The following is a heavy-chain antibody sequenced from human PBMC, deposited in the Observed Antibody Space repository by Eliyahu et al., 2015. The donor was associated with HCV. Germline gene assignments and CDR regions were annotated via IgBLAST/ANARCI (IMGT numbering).Heavy chain of an antibody. Sequence: QVQLVQSGAEVKKPGASVKVSCKASGYSFSSYGISWVRQAPGQGLEYMGWISGYNGNTNYAQKLQGRVTMTTDTSTSTAYMELRSLRSDDTAVYFCARGPRDTPLAPLFYWGQGTLVTVSS. CDR2: ISGYNGNT. J-gene: IGHJ4*02. D-gene: IGHD5-18*01. CDR1: GYSFSSYG. V-gene: IGHV1-18*01. CDR3: ARGPRDTPLAPLFY.